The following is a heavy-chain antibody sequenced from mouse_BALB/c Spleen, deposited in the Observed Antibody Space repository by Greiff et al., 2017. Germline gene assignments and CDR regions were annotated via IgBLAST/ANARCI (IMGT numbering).Heavy chain of an antibody. Sequence: VQLVESGPGLVAPSQSLSITCTVSGFSLSRYSVHWVRQPPGKGLEWLGMIWGGGSTDYNSALKSRLSISKDNSKSQVFLKMNSLQTDDTAMYYCARNLLLLRHSAMDYWGQGTSVTVSS. CDR3: ARNLLLLRHSAMDY. V-gene: IGHV2-6-4*01. CDR1: GFSLSRYS. CDR2: IWGGGST. D-gene: IGHD1-1*01. J-gene: IGHJ4*01.